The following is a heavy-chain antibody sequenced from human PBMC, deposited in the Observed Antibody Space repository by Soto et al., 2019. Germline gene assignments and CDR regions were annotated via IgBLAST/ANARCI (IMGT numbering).Heavy chain of an antibody. D-gene: IGHD3-22*01. CDR3: AREAYYYDSSGYYEY. CDR1: GFTFSSYA. CDR2: ISYDGSNK. Sequence: QVPLVESGGGVVQPGRSLRLSCAASGFTFSSYAMHWVRQAPGKGLEWVAVISYDGSNKYYADSVKGRFTISRDNSKNTLYLQMNSLRAEDTAVYYCAREAYYYDSSGYYEYWGQGTLVTVSS. J-gene: IGHJ4*02. V-gene: IGHV3-30-3*01.